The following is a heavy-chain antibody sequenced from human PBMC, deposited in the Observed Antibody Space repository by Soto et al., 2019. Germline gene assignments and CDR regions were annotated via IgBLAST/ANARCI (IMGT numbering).Heavy chain of an antibody. J-gene: IGHJ6*02. V-gene: IGHV3-21*01. CDR3: ARVAQGDYYYYGMDV. D-gene: IGHD1-26*01. Sequence: PGGSLRLSCAASGFTFSSHSMNWVRQAPGKGLEWVSSISSSSSYIYYADSVKGRFTISRDNAKNSLYLQMNSLRAEDTAVYYCARVAQGDYYYYGMDVWGQGTTVTVSS. CDR2: ISSSSSYI. CDR1: GFTFSSHS.